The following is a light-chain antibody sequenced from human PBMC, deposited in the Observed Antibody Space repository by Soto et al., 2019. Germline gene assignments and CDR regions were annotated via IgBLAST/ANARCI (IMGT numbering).Light chain of an antibody. Sequence: NVLTQSPATLSLSPGERATLSCRASQSVSSYLGWYQQKPGQAPRLLIYDASNRATGIPARFSGSGSGTDFTLTISSLEPADFAVYYCQQRSNWPLTFGGGTKVDIK. V-gene: IGKV3-11*01. CDR2: DAS. J-gene: IGKJ4*01. CDR3: QQRSNWPLT. CDR1: QSVSSY.